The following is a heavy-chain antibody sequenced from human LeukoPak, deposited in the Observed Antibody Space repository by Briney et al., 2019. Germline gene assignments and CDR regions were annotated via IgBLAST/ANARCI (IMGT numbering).Heavy chain of an antibody. CDR1: GYTLTNYY. CDR3: ARGAGNIVVVVAAASEAGIY. D-gene: IGHD2-15*01. CDR2: INPNSGGT. Sequence: ASVKVSCKASGYTLTNYYMHWVRQAPGQGLEWMGWINPNSGGTNYAQKFQGRVTMTRDTSISTAYMELSRLRSDDTAVYYCARGAGNIVVVVAAASEAGIYWGQGTLVTVSS. J-gene: IGHJ4*02. V-gene: IGHV1-2*02.